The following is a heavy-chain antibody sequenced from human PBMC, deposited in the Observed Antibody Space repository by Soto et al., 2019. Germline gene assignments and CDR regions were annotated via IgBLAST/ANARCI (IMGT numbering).Heavy chain of an antibody. CDR1: GGSFSGYY. V-gene: IGHV4-34*01. Sequence: PSETLSLTCAVYGGSFSGYYWSWIRQPPGKGLEWIGEINHSGSTNYNPSLKSRVTISVDTSKNQFSLKLSSVTAADTAVYYCARGWGTAWYYYGMDVWGQGTTVTVSS. CDR3: ARGWGTAWYYYGMDV. J-gene: IGHJ6*02. CDR2: INHSGST. D-gene: IGHD7-27*01.